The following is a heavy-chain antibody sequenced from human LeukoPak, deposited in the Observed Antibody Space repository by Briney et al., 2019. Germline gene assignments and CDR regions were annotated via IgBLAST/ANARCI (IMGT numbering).Heavy chain of an antibody. D-gene: IGHD2/OR15-2a*01. J-gene: IGHJ4*02. Sequence: GGSLRLSCAASGVTFSTSWMHCVRQAPGKGLVWVSRINSDGTTIDYADSVKGRFTISRDNAKNTLYLQMNSLRDEDTAVYYCARAGYYRFDYWGQRTLVTVSS. CDR2: INSDGTTI. CDR1: GVTFSTSW. CDR3: ARAGYYRFDY. V-gene: IGHV3-74*01.